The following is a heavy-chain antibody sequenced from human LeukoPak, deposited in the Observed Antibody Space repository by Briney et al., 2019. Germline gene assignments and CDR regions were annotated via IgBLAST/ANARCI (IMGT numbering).Heavy chain of an antibody. CDR1: GYTFTSYA. D-gene: IGHD3-3*01. CDR2: INAGNGNT. J-gene: IGHJ4*02. Sequence: GASVKVSCKASGYTFTSYAMHWVRQAPGQRLEWMGWINAGNGNTKYSQKFQGRVTITWDTSASTAYMELSSLRSEDTAVYYCARGDFWSGYPAFYYFDYWGQGTLVTVSS. CDR3: ARGDFWSGYPAFYYFDY. V-gene: IGHV1-3*01.